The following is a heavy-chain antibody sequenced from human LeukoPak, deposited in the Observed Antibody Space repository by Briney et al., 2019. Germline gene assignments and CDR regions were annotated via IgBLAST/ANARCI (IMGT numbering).Heavy chain of an antibody. D-gene: IGHD6-13*01. CDR2: IYYSGST. CDR1: GGSISSGGYY. J-gene: IGHJ4*02. Sequence: SETLFLTCTVSGGSISSGGYYWSWIRQHPGKGLEWIGYIYYSGSTYYNPSLKSRVTISLITSKNQFSLRLSSVTAADTAVYYCARGVAAAGTVPYWGQGTLVTVSS. CDR3: ARGVAAAGTVPY. V-gene: IGHV4-31*03.